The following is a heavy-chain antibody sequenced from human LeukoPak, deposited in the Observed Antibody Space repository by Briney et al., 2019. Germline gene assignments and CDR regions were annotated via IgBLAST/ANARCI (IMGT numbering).Heavy chain of an antibody. Sequence: GGSLRLSCAASGFTFSSTWMHWVRQPPGKGLVWVARITSDGSSTTYAESVKGRFTISRDNAKNTLYLQMNSLRAEDTAVYYCARTVTYYYYMDVWGKGTTVTISS. J-gene: IGHJ6*03. CDR2: ITSDGSST. CDR3: ARTVTYYYYMDV. D-gene: IGHD2-21*02. V-gene: IGHV3-74*03. CDR1: GFTFSSTW.